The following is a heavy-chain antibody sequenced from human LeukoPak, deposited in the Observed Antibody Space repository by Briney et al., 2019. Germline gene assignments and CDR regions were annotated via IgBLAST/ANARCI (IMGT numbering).Heavy chain of an antibody. Sequence: GASVKVSCKASGYTFTSYDINWVRQATGQGLEWMGWMNPNSGNTGYAQKFQGRVTMTRNTSISTAYMELSSLRSEDTAVYYCAVYCSSTSCYPDPWGQGTLVTVSS. V-gene: IGHV1-8*01. CDR3: AVYCSSTSCYPDP. J-gene: IGHJ5*02. CDR1: GYTFTSYD. D-gene: IGHD2-2*01. CDR2: MNPNSGNT.